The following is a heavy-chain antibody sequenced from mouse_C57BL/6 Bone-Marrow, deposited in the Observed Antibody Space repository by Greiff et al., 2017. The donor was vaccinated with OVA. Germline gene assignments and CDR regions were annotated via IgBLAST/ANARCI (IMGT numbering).Heavy chain of an antibody. V-gene: IGHV14-3*01. J-gene: IGHJ3*01. CDR3: ARSTAQAIAY. D-gene: IGHD3-2*02. Sequence: EVQLQQSVAELVRPGASVKLSCTASGFTIKNTYMHWVKQRPEQGLEWIGRFDPANGNTKYAPKFQGKTTLTADTSSNTAYLQLSSLTSEDTAIYYCARSTAQAIAYWGQGTLVTASA. CDR1: GFTIKNTY. CDR2: FDPANGNT.